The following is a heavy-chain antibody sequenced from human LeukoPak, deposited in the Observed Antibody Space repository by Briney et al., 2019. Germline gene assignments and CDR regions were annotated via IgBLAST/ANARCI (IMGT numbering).Heavy chain of an antibody. CDR3: ASKYCSGGSCYFY. CDR1: GFTFSDYY. D-gene: IGHD2-15*01. V-gene: IGHV3-11*04. CDR2: ISSSGSTI. Sequence: GGSLRLSCAASGFTFSDYYMSWIRQAPGKGLEWVSYISSSGSTIYYADSVKGRFTISRDNAKNSLYLQMNSLRAEDTAVYYCASKYCSGGSCYFYWGQGTLVTVSS. J-gene: IGHJ4*02.